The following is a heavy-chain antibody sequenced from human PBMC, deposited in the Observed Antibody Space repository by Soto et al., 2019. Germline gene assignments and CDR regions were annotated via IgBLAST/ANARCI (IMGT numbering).Heavy chain of an antibody. Sequence: QITLNESGPTVVRLTETLTRTCRFSGFSLTTSGVGVGWIRQSPGKAPEWLALIYWDDDKRYSASLKSRLTITKDTSKNQLVLTVSDLDPTDTATYYCAHRVLRTVFGLVTTTAIYSDFWGQGTPVAVSS. CDR1: GFSLTTSGVG. V-gene: IGHV2-5*02. D-gene: IGHD3-3*01. CDR3: AHRVLRTVFGLVTTTAIYSDF. J-gene: IGHJ4*02. CDR2: IYWDDDK.